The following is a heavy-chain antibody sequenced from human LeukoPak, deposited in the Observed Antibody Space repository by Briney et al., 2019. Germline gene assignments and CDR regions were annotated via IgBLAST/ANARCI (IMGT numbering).Heavy chain of an antibody. CDR3: ARQSLSNFDY. D-gene: IGHD5/OR15-5a*01. V-gene: IGHV1-2*02. J-gene: IGHJ4*02. Sequence: ASVKVSCKASGYTFTGYYIHYVRQALGQGLDWMGWINPNTGDTKYAQKFQGRVTMTRDTSISTAYMELSRLRSDDTTVYYCARQSLSNFDYWGQGTLVTVSS. CDR1: GYTFTGYY. CDR2: INPNTGDT.